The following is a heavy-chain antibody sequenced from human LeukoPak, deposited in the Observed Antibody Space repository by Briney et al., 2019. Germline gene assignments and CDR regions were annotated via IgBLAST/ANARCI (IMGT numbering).Heavy chain of an antibody. V-gene: IGHV1-8*01. D-gene: IGHD3-10*01. CDR2: MNPNSGNT. CDR1: GYTFTSYD. CDR3: ARDYYGSKSSLFDP. J-gene: IGHJ5*02. Sequence: ASVKVSCKASGYTFTSYDINWVRQATGQGLEWLGWMNPNSGNTGYAQNFQGRVTMTRDTSIDTAYMELTSLRYEDTAVYYCARDYYGSKSSLFDPWGQGTLVTVSS.